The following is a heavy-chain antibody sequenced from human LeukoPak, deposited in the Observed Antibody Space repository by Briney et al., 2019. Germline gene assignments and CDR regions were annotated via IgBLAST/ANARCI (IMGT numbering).Heavy chain of an antibody. D-gene: IGHD2-15*01. J-gene: IGHJ5*02. CDR1: GYTFTGYY. V-gene: IGHV1-2*02. Sequence: ASVKVSCKASGYTFTGYYMHWVRQAPGQGLEWMGWINPNSGGTNYAQKFQGRVTMTRDTSITTAYMELSSLRSEDTAVYYCASSGGSRSYWFDPWGQGTLVTVSS. CDR2: INPNSGGT. CDR3: ASSGGSRSYWFDP.